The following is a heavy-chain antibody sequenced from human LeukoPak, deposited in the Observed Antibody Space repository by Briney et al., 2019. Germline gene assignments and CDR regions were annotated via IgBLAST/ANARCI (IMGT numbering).Heavy chain of an antibody. CDR1: GDSVSSNYW. V-gene: IGHV4-4*02. CDR2: VFHSGST. D-gene: IGHD5-18*01. J-gene: IGHJ4*02. Sequence: PSETLSLTCAVSGDSVSSNYWWSWVRQSPGKGLEWIGEVFHSGSTNNNPSLMGRVTISLDKSKNQVSLKLRSVTAADTAVYYCARHRGGYNCHDYWGQGALVTVSS. CDR3: ARHRGGYNCHDY.